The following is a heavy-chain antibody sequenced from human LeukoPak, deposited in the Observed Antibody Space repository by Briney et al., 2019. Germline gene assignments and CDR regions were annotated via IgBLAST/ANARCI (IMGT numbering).Heavy chain of an antibody. CDR2: IYYSGST. Sequence: SETLSLTCTVSGGSISSYYWSWTRQPPGKGLEWIGYIYYSGSTNYNPSLKSRVTISVDTSKNQFFLKLSSVTAADTAVYYCARGVYDFWSGYYPIYYYYYGMDVWGQGTTVTVSS. D-gene: IGHD3-3*01. CDR1: GGSISSYY. V-gene: IGHV4-59*01. J-gene: IGHJ6*02. CDR3: ARGVYDFWSGYYPIYYYYYGMDV.